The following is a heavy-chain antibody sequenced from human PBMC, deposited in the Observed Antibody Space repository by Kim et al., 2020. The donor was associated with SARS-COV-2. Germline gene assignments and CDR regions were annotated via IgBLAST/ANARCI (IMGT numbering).Heavy chain of an antibody. CDR1: GGSISSYY. Sequence: SETLSLTCTVSGGSISSYYWSWIRQPPGKGLEWIGYIYYSGSTNYNPSLKSRVTISVDTSKNQFSLKLSSVTAADTAVYYCARVSYGDYFFLPTFGGGNYYYYGMDVWGQGTTVTVSS. D-gene: IGHD4-17*01. V-gene: IGHV4-59*01. CDR2: IYYSGST. J-gene: IGHJ6*02. CDR3: ARVSYGDYFFLPTFGGGNYYYYGMDV.